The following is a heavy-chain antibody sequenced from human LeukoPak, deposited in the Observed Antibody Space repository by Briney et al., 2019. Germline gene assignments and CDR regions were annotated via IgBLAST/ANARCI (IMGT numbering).Heavy chain of an antibody. CDR1: GYSISSGYY. CDR2: IYQSGST. J-gene: IGHJ3*02. Sequence: SETLSLTCTVSGYSISSGYYWGWIRQPPGKGLEWIGSIYQSGSTYYNPSLKSRVTISVDTSKNQFSLKLSSVTAADTAVYYCARDLRALEYQLLYGTPVGAFDIWGQGTMVTVSS. V-gene: IGHV4-38-2*02. CDR3: ARDLRALEYQLLYGTPVGAFDI. D-gene: IGHD2-2*02.